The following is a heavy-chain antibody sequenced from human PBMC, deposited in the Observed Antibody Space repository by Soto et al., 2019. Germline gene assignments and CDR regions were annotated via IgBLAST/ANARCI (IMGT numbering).Heavy chain of an antibody. D-gene: IGHD3-22*01. CDR2: IYQGGAT. CDR3: VRDGGRYGYYYDSSGYISFDH. J-gene: IGHJ4*02. CDR1: YYSIRGGYY. Sequence: SETQFLTCSVSYYSIRGGYYCGWIRNSPVNFPYFIGSIYQGGATHHNTSLKSRVTISIDTSKNQFSLKLSSVTAADTAVYYCVRDGGRYGYYYDSSGYISFDHWGQGILVTVSS. V-gene: IGHV4-38-2*02.